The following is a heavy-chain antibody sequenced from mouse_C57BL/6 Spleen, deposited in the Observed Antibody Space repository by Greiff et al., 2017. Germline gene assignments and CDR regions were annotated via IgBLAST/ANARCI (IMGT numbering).Heavy chain of an antibody. Sequence: VQLQQSGPELVKPGASVKISCKASGYAFSSSWMNWVKQRPGQGLEWIGRIYPGDGDTNYNGKFKGEATLTADKSSSTAYVQLSSLTSEDSAVYFCASGGGYYVYYAMDYWGQGTSVTVSS. J-gene: IGHJ4*01. CDR2: IYPGDGDT. V-gene: IGHV1-82*01. D-gene: IGHD2-3*01. CDR3: ASGGGYYVYYAMDY. CDR1: GYAFSSSW.